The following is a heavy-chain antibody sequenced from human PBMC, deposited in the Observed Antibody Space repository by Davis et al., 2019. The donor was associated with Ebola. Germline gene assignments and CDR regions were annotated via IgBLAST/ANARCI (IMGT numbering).Heavy chain of an antibody. J-gene: IGHJ5*02. CDR2: IYYSGST. Sequence: MPGGSLRLSCTVSGGSISSSSYYWGWIRQPPGTGLEWIGSIYYSGSTYYNPSLKSRVTISVDTSKNQFSLKLSSVTAADTAVYYCAREGYCSGGSCYSNWFDPWGQGTLVTVSS. CDR3: AREGYCSGGSCYSNWFDP. D-gene: IGHD2-15*01. V-gene: IGHV4-39*02. CDR1: GGSISSSSYY.